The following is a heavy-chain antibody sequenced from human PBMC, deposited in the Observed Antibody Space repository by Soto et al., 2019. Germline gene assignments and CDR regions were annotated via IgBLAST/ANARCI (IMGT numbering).Heavy chain of an antibody. CDR2: IIPILGIA. CDR3: ARSYYDSSGYYSWTFDY. J-gene: IGHJ4*02. Sequence: SVKVSCKASGGTFSSYTISWVRQAPGQGLEWMGRIIPILGIAKYAQKFQGRVTITADKSTSTAYMELSSLRSEDTAVYYCARSYYDSSGYYSWTFDYWGQGTLVTSPQ. D-gene: IGHD3-22*01. CDR1: GGTFSSYT. V-gene: IGHV1-69*02.